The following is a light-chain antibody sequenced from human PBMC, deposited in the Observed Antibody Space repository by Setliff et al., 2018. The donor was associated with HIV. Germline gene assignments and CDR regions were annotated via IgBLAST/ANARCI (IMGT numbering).Light chain of an antibody. CDR1: SSDVGGYNY. Sequence: SALTQPASVSGSPGQSITISCTGTSSDVGGYNYVSWYQQHPGKAPKLMIYDVSKRPSGVSNRFSGSKSVNTASLTISGLQAEDEADYYCSSYTSSSTRVFGTGTKVTVL. J-gene: IGLJ1*01. V-gene: IGLV2-14*01. CDR3: SSYTSSSTRV. CDR2: DVS.